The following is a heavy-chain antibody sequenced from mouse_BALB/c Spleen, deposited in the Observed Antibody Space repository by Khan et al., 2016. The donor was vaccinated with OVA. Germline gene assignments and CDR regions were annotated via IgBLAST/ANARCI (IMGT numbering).Heavy chain of an antibody. D-gene: IGHD2-3*01. CDR2: IWAGGDT. V-gene: IGHV2-9*02. CDR1: GFSLTTYG. J-gene: IGHJ4*01. Sequence: VQLKESGPGLVAPSQSLSITCTVSGFSLTTYGVHWVRQPPGKGLEWLGVIWAGGDTNYNSALMSRLSISKDNPKSQVFLKMNSLQTDDTAMYYCSRFYDGYYYTVDYWGQGTSVTVSS. CDR3: SRFYDGYYYTVDY.